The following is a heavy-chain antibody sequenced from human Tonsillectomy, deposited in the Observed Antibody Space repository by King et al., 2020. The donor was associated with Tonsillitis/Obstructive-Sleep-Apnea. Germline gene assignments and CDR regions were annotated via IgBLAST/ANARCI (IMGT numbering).Heavy chain of an antibody. CDR2: IWYDGSNK. V-gene: IGHV3-33*01. Sequence: VQLVESGGGVVQPGRSLRLSCAASGFTFSSYGMHWVRQAPGKGLEWVAVIWYDGSNKYYADSVKGRFTISRDNSKNTLYLQMNSLRAEDTAVYYCARSYDYIWWSYRYRVDSLDYWGQGTLVTVSS. D-gene: IGHD3-16*02. CDR1: GFTFSSYG. CDR3: ARSYDYIWWSYRYRVDSLDY. J-gene: IGHJ4*02.